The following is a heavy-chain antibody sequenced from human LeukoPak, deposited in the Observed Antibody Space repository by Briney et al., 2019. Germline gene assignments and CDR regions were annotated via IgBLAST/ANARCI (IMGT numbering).Heavy chain of an antibody. Sequence: GESLKISCKGSGYSFTSCWIGWVRQMPGKGLEWMGIIYPGDSDTRYSPSFQGQVTISADKSISTAYLQWSSLKASDTAMYYCARLAVSSSSKRPFDYWGQGTLVTVSS. CDR2: IYPGDSDT. J-gene: IGHJ4*02. D-gene: IGHD6-6*01. V-gene: IGHV5-51*01. CDR1: GYSFTSCW. CDR3: ARLAVSSSSKRPFDY.